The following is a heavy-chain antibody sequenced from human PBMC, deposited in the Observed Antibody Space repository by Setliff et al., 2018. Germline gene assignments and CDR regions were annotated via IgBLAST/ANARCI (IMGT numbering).Heavy chain of an antibody. Sequence: PGGSLRLSCATSGFSFSGYGMHWVRQAPGKGLVWVSRINSDGSSTSYADSVKGRFTISRDNAKNTLYLQMNSLRAEDTAVYYCARGPWKHSAYYYYYYMDVWGKGTTVTVSS. V-gene: IGHV3-74*01. CDR2: INSDGSST. D-gene: IGHD1-1*01. J-gene: IGHJ6*03. CDR3: ARGPWKHSAYYYYYYMDV. CDR1: GFSFSGYG.